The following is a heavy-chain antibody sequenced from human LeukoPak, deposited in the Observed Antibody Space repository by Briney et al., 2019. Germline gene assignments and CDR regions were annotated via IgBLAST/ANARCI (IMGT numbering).Heavy chain of an antibody. V-gene: IGHV1-69*04. J-gene: IGHJ4*02. CDR1: GYTFTSYG. CDR3: ARDLRPRMAVVTQYYFDY. CDR2: IIPILGIA. Sequence: GASVKVSCKASGYTFTSYGISWVRQAPGQGLEWMGRIIPILGIANYAQKFQGRVTITADKSTSTAYMELSSLRSEDTAVYYCARDLRPRMAVVTQYYFDYWGQGTLVTVSS. D-gene: IGHD4-23*01.